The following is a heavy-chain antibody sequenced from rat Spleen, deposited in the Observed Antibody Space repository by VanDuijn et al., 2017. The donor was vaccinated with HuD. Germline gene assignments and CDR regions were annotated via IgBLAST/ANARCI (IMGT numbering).Heavy chain of an antibody. CDR1: GYSITSSYG. CDR3: ARLEATYWFAY. D-gene: IGHD1-10*01. J-gene: IGHJ3*01. V-gene: IGHV3-3*01. CDR2: INNVGGT. Sequence: EVPLQESGPGLVKPSQSLSLTCSVTGYSITSSYGWNWIRKFPGNKLEWMGYINNVGGTNYNPSLKSRISITRDTSKNQFFLQVNSVTTEDTATYYCARLEATYWFAYWGQGTLVTVSS.